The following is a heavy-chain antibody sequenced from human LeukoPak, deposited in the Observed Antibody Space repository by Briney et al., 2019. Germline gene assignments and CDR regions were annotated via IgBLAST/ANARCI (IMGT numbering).Heavy chain of an antibody. V-gene: IGHV3-66*01. CDR3: AIDSIHYGSGRVLN. Sequence: QPGGSLRLSCAASGFTVSSNYMSWVRQAPGKGLEWVSVIYSGGSTYYADSVKGRFTISRDNSKNTLYLQMNSLRAEDTAVYYCAIDSIHYGSGRVLNWGQGTLVTVSS. J-gene: IGHJ4*02. D-gene: IGHD3-10*01. CDR1: GFTVSSNY. CDR2: IYSGGST.